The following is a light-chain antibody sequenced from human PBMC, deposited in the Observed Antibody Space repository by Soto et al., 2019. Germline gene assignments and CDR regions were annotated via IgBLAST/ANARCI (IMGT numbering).Light chain of an antibody. CDR3: QQLMSYPIT. J-gene: IGKJ1*01. CDR1: QDIRTS. Sequence: DIQLTHSPSFLSASVGDRVTITCRACQDIRTSLAWYQQKPGKAPKVLIHAASTLQSGVPSRFSGSGSGTEFTLTINSLQPEDFATYYCQQLMSYPITFGQGTKVDIK. V-gene: IGKV1-9*01. CDR2: AAS.